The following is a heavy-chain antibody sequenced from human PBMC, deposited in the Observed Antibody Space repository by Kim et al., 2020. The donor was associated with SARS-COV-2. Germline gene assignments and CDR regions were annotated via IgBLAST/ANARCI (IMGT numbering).Heavy chain of an antibody. CDR1: GGSISSSSYY. Sequence: SETLSLTCTVSGGSISSSSYYWGWIRQPPGKGLEWIGSIYYSGSTYYNPSLKSRVTISVDTSKNQFSLKLSSVTAADTAVYYCARYDAIAAAAPSYYYYGMDVWGQATTVTVSS. D-gene: IGHD6-13*01. CDR2: IYYSGST. V-gene: IGHV4-39*01. J-gene: IGHJ6*02. CDR3: ARYDAIAAAAPSYYYYGMDV.